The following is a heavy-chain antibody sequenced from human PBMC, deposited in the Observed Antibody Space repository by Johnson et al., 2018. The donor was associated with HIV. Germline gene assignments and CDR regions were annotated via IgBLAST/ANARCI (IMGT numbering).Heavy chain of an antibody. V-gene: IGHV3-7*03. CDR1: GFTFSSYW. Sequence: VQLVESGGGVVQPGRSLRLSCAASGFTFSSYWMSWVRQAPGKGLEWVANIKQDGSEKYYVDSVKGRFTISRDNSKNTLYLQMNSLRAEDTALYYCARDRELPIVGGAFDIWGQGTMVTVSS. D-gene: IGHD1-26*01. CDR2: IKQDGSEK. J-gene: IGHJ3*02. CDR3: ARDRELPIVGGAFDI.